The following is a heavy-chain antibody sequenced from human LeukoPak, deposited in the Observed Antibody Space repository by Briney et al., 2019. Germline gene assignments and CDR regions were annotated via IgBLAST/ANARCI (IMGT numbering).Heavy chain of an antibody. CDR2: IDPNSEDT. J-gene: IGHJ3*02. D-gene: IGHD2-8*01. V-gene: IGHV1-2*02. CDR1: AYTFSDYH. CDR3: ARRSRNGLDAFDI. Sequence: ASVKVSCKASAYTFSDYHLHWVRQAPGQGPEWMGWIDPNSEDTEYAQKFQGRVTMTRVRSISTAYMELSRLTSDDTAVYYCARRSRNGLDAFDIWGQGTMVTVSS.